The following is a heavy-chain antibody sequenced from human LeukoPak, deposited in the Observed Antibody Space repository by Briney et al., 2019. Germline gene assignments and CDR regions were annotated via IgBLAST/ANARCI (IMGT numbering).Heavy chain of an antibody. CDR2: ISSSSRTT. Sequence: GGSLRLSCAASEFSFSYFAINWVRQAPGKGLEWVSYISSSSRTTYYADSVKGRFTISRDAARNSLYLQMNSLRAEDTAVYHCARDPEYYYESSGVRYYYYYMDVWGKGTTVTVSS. CDR3: ARDPEYYYESSGVRYYYYYMDV. D-gene: IGHD3-22*01. CDR1: EFSFSYFA. V-gene: IGHV3-48*01. J-gene: IGHJ6*03.